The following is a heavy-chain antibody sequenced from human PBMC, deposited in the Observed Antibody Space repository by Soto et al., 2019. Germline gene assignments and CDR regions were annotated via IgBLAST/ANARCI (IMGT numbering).Heavy chain of an antibody. Sequence: QVQLEESGGGVVQPGRSLRLSCAASGFTFSSYGMHWVRQAPGKGLEWVAVIWYDGSNKYYADSVKGRFTISRDNSKNTLYQQKNSLGAEDTAVYYCARIPQVAVAGTRFGYFDLWGRGTLVTVSS. D-gene: IGHD6-19*01. CDR1: GFTFSSYG. CDR2: IWYDGSNK. CDR3: ARIPQVAVAGTRFGYFDL. V-gene: IGHV3-33*01. J-gene: IGHJ2*01.